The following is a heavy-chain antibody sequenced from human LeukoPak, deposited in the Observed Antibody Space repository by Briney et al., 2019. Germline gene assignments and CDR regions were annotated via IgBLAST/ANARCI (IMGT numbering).Heavy chain of an antibody. D-gene: IGHD3-10*01. J-gene: IGHJ4*02. CDR1: GFTFSSYS. V-gene: IGHV3-23*01. CDR2: ISGTVRGERT. Sequence: PGGSLRLSCAASGFTFSSYSMNWVRQAPGKGLEWVSDISGTVRGERTYYADSVKGRFTISRDNSKNTLYLQMNGLRADDTAVYYCLCYYASATFYWGQGTLVTVSS. CDR3: LCYYASATFY.